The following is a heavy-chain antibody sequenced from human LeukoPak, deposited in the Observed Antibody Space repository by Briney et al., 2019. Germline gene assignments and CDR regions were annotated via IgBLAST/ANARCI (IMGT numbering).Heavy chain of an antibody. Sequence: SETLSLTCAVDAGSFSGYYWSWVSQPPGKGLEWIGEINHSGSTNYNPSLKSRVTISVDTSKNQFSLKLSSVTAADTAVYYCAGGIAAAGTPNFDYWSQGTLVTVSS. D-gene: IGHD6-13*01. J-gene: IGHJ4*02. CDR2: INHSGST. CDR3: AGGIAAAGTPNFDY. CDR1: AGSFSGYY. V-gene: IGHV4-34*01.